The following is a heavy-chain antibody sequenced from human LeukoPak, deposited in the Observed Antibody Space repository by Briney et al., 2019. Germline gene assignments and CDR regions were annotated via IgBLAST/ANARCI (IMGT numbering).Heavy chain of an antibody. V-gene: IGHV4-59*01. D-gene: IGHD1-20*01. CDR1: GGPISLYY. CDR3: ARAGNWNAPFDY. CDR2: IYYSGST. Sequence: AETLSLPCSVSGGPISLYYWSWLRQPTGKAREGIGYIYYSGSTSYSPSPKSRVTISVDTSKTPFSLKLSSVTAADTAVYYCARAGNWNAPFDYWGQGTLVTVSS. J-gene: IGHJ4*02.